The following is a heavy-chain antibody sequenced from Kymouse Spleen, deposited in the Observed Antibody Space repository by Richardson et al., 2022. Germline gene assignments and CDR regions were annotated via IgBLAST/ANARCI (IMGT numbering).Heavy chain of an antibody. CDR2: IYYSGST. V-gene: IGHV4-39*01. D-gene: IGHD3-10*01. CDR3: ASLNYYGSGSYLPDYYYYYGMDV. J-gene: IGHJ6*02. Sequence: QLQLQESGPGLVKPSETLSLTCTVSGGSISSSSYYWGWIRQPPGKGLEWIGSIYYSGSTYYNPSLKSRVTISVDTSKNQFSLKLSSVTAADTAVYYCASLNYYGSGSYLPDYYYYYGMDVWGQGTTVTVSS. CDR1: GGSISSSSYY.